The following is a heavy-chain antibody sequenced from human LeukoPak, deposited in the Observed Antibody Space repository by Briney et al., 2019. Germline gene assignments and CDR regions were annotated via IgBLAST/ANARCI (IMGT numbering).Heavy chain of an antibody. V-gene: IGHV1-46*01. J-gene: IGHJ4*02. CDR3: ARESWERYFDY. Sequence: ASVKVSCKASGYTFTSYYMHWVRQAPGQGLEWMGIINPSGGSTSYAQKFQGRVTTTRDTSTSTVYMELSSLRSEDTAVYYCARESWERYFDYWGQGTLVTVSS. CDR2: INPSGGST. D-gene: IGHD1-1*01. CDR1: GYTFTSYY.